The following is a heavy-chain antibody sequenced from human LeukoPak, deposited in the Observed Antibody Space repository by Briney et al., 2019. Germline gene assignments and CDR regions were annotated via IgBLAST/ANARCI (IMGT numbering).Heavy chain of an antibody. CDR3: ARTCLGYSYCL. D-gene: IGHD5-12*01. CDR2: IYHSGST. J-gene: IGHJ4*02. V-gene: IGHV4-4*02. Sequence: PSATLSLTCAVSGPSITNSNWWTCVRQPPGKGLGWIGEIYHSGSTNYNPSLKSRVTISVDKSKNQFSLKLSSVTAADPAVYYCARTCLGYSYCLWGQGTLVTVSS. CDR1: GPSITNSNW.